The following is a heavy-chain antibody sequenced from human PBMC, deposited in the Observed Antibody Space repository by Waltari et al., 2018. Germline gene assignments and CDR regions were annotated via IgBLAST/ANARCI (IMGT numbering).Heavy chain of an antibody. D-gene: IGHD4-17*01. CDR2: INPSGGAT. CDR1: AYSFSSYS. CDR3: ARGTPTPGDLLY. V-gene: IGHV1-46*01. J-gene: IGHJ4*02. Sequence: QVKLEQSGAEVKKPGASVKLSCKAPAYSFSSYSLHWVRQAPGQGFEWMGVINPSGGATDYAQKSQARVTMTSDTSTSTVYMELSGLTSEYTALYYCARGTPTPGDLLYWGQGSPVTVSS.